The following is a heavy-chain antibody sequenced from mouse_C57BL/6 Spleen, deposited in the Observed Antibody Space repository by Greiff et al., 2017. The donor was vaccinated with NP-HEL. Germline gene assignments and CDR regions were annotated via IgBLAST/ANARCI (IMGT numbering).Heavy chain of an antibody. CDR3: AREEDDYDGYAMDY. CDR2: ISDGGSYT. D-gene: IGHD2-4*01. CDR1: GFTFSSYA. J-gene: IGHJ4*01. Sequence: DVKLVESGGGLVKPGGSLKLSCAASGFTFSSYAMSWVRQTPEKRLEWVATISDGGSYTYYPDNVKGRFTISRDNAKNNLYLQMSHLKSEDTAMYYCAREEDDYDGYAMDYWGQGTSVTVSS. V-gene: IGHV5-4*01.